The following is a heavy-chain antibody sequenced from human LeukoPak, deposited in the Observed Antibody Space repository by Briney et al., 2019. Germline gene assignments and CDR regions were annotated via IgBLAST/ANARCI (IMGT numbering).Heavy chain of an antibody. CDR3: ARGQSRDSSGWNEIFDY. CDR2: IWYDGSNK. Sequence: PGGSLRLSCAASGFTFSSYGMHWVRQAPGKGLEWVAVIWYDGSNKYYADSVKGRFTISRDNSKNTLYLQMNSLRAEDTAVYYCARGQSRDSSGWNEIFDYWGQGTLVTVSS. J-gene: IGHJ4*02. CDR1: GFTFSSYG. D-gene: IGHD6-19*01. V-gene: IGHV3-33*01.